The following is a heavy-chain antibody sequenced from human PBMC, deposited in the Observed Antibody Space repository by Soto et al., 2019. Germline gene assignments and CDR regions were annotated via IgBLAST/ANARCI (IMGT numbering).Heavy chain of an antibody. CDR1: GFTFSSYA. J-gene: IGHJ4*02. V-gene: IGHV3-23*01. CDR3: SKELRGSYDISGYYFDY. Sequence: GGSLRLSCAASGFTFSSYAMSWVRQAPGKGLEWVSAISGSGGSTYYADSVKGRFTISRDNSKNTLYLQMNSLRAEDTAVYYCSKELRGSYDISGYYFDYWGQGTLVTVSS. D-gene: IGHD3-22*01. CDR2: ISGSGGST.